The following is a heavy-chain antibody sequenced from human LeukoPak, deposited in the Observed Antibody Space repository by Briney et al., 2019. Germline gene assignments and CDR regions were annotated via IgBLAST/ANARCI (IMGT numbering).Heavy chain of an antibody. CDR3: ARMENYDILTGASNWFDP. J-gene: IGHJ5*02. CDR2: IYYSGST. V-gene: IGHV4-59*08. D-gene: IGHD3-9*01. Sequence: SDTLSLTCTVSGGSLSGHFWSWFRRPPGKGLEWIGYIYYSGSTNYNPSLKSRVTISVDTSKNQFSLKLSSVTAADTAVYYCARMENYDILTGASNWFDPWGQGTLVTVSS. CDR1: GGSLSGHF.